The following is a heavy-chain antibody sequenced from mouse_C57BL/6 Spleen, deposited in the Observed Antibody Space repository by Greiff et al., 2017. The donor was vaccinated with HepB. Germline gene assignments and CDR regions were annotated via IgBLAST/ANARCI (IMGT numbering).Heavy chain of an antibody. CDR1: GYTFTEYT. CDR3: ARHEAHYYGSSPYYFDY. D-gene: IGHD1-1*01. J-gene: IGHJ2*01. Sequence: VKLQQSGAELVKPGASVKLSCKASGYTFTEYTIHWVKQRSGQGLEWIGWFYPGSGSIKYNEKFKDKATLTADKSSSTVYMELSRLTSEDSAVYFCARHEAHYYGSSPYYFDYWGQGTTLTVSS. V-gene: IGHV1-62-2*01. CDR2: FYPGSGSI.